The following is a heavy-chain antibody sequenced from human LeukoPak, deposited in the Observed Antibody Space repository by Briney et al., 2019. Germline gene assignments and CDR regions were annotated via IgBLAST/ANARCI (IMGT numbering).Heavy chain of an antibody. V-gene: IGHV5-51*01. CDR3: TRLSVIVAPQFDY. CDR1: GCSFTSYW. CDR2: IYPGDSET. D-gene: IGHD3-22*01. Sequence: GGSLQISCKGSGCSFTSYWIGWVRRLPGKGLVWMGFIYPGDSETRYSPACQGQVPISADKSLSTAYLQWSRLKASDTAMYYCTRLSVIVAPQFDYWGQGTLVTVSS. J-gene: IGHJ4*02.